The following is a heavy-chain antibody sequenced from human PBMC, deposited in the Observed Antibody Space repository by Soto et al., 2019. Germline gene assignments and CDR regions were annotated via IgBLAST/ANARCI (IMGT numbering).Heavy chain of an antibody. D-gene: IGHD6-13*01. CDR3: ASSAGLDHLLNYYGLNV. Sequence: QVLLVQSSAEVKKPGSSVKVSCKASRGTFTSTAFSWVRQAPGQGLEWMGGIIPVLGTPNYAQKFQARLTVTADASTTTVHMELSSLRSDDTAVYYCASSAGLDHLLNYYGLNVWGQGTTVTVSS. J-gene: IGHJ6*02. V-gene: IGHV1-69*01. CDR1: RGTFTSTA. CDR2: IIPVLGTP.